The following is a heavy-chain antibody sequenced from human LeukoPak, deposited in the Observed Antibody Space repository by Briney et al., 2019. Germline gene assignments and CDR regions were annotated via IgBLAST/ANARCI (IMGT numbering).Heavy chain of an antibody. V-gene: IGHV3-23*01. CDR1: GFTFSTYA. J-gene: IGHJ6*03. CDR2: MTRDGRK. D-gene: IGHD6-13*01. CDR3: ANVGVADANPHFYLDV. Sequence: GGSLRLSCAASGFTFSTYATVWVRQAPGKCLEWLSAMTRDGRKFYADSVQGRVTISRDNSKNTLYLQMSSLGAEDTADYFCANVGVADANPHFYLDVWGTGTTVTVSS.